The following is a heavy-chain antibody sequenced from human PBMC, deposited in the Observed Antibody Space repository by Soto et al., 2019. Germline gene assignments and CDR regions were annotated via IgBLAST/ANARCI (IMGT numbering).Heavy chain of an antibody. CDR1: GFTFSSYG. Sequence: ESGGGVVQPGRSLRLSCAASGFTFSSYGMHWVRQAPGKGLEWVAVISYDGSNKYYADSVKGRFTISRDNSKNTLYLQMNSLRAEDTAVYYCARTQVSNTYYYYGMDVWGQGTTVTVSS. D-gene: IGHD4-4*01. J-gene: IGHJ6*02. V-gene: IGHV3-30*03. CDR2: ISYDGSNK. CDR3: ARTQVSNTYYYYGMDV.